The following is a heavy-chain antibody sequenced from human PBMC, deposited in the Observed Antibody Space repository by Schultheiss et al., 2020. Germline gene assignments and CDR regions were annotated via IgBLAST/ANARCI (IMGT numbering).Heavy chain of an antibody. D-gene: IGHD2-2*01. J-gene: IGHJ5*02. V-gene: IGHV4-39*07. CDR2: INHSGST. CDR1: GGSISSSRYY. Sequence: SETLSLTCTVSGGSISSSRYYWGWIRQPPGKGLEWIGEINHSGSTNYNPSLKSRVTISVDTSKNQFSLKLSSVTAADTAVYYCARATLVVPAATWFDPWGQGTLVTVSS. CDR3: ARATLVVPAATWFDP.